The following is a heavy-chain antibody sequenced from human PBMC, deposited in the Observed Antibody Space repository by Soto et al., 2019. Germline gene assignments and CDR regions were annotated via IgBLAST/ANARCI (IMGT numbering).Heavy chain of an antibody. D-gene: IGHD6-19*01. CDR2: MNPNSGNT. Sequence: ASVQVSWKASGYSFTSYDINWVRQATGQGLEWMGWMNPNSGNTGYALKFQGRVTMTRNTSISTAYMELSSLRSEDTAVYYCARKSSGWYGYNWFDPWGQGTLVTVSS. V-gene: IGHV1-8*01. CDR3: ARKSSGWYGYNWFDP. J-gene: IGHJ5*02. CDR1: GYSFTSYD.